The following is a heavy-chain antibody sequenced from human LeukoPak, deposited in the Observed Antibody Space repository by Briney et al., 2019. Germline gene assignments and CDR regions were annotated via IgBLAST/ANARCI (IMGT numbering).Heavy chain of an antibody. J-gene: IGHJ4*02. D-gene: IGHD3-22*01. CDR2: LYHSGNS. CDR3: ARDRYYYDSSGYYVFDY. CDR1: GYSISSGYY. Sequence: PSETLSLTCTVSGYSISSGYYWGWIRQPPGKGLEWIGSLYHSGNSYYNPSLKSRATISVDTSKNHFSLKLSSVTAADTAVYYCARDRYYYDSSGYYVFDYWGQGTLVTVSS. V-gene: IGHV4-38-2*02.